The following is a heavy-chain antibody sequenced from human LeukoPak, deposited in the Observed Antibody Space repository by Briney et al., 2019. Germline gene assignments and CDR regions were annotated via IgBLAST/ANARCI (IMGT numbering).Heavy chain of an antibody. D-gene: IGHD3-22*01. J-gene: IGHJ4*02. Sequence: ASVKASCKASGYTFTSYGISWVRQAPGQGLEWMGWISAYNGNTNYAQKLQGRVTMTTDTSTSTAYMELRSLRSDDTAVYYCAREPYYYDSTGFDYWGQGTLVTVSS. CDR2: ISAYNGNT. V-gene: IGHV1-18*01. CDR3: AREPYYYDSTGFDY. CDR1: GYTFTSYG.